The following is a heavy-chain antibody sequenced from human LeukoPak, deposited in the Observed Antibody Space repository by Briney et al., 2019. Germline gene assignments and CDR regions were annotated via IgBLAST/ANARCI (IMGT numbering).Heavy chain of an antibody. Sequence: PGGSLGLSCAASGFTFSNAWMSWVRQAPGKGLEWVGRIKSKTDGGTTDYAAPVKGRFTISRDDSKNTLYLQMNSLKTEDTAVYYCTTSSLGYYDILTGYYGDYWGQGTLVTVSS. CDR3: TTSSLGYYDILTGYYGDY. J-gene: IGHJ4*02. CDR2: IKSKTDGGTT. V-gene: IGHV3-15*01. CDR1: GFTFSNAW. D-gene: IGHD3-9*01.